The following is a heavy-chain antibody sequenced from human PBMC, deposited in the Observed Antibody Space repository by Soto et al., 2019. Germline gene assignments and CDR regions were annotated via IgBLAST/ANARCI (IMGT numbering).Heavy chain of an antibody. CDR3: AREDGYRGGDAFDI. Sequence: EVQLVESGGGLVQPGGSLRLCGAASGFTVSSNYMSWVRQAPGKGLEWVSVIYSGGSTYYADSVKGRFTISRDNSKNTLYLQMNSLRAEDTAVYYCAREDGYRGGDAFDIWGQGTMVTVSS. CDR2: IYSGGST. D-gene: IGHD5-12*01. CDR1: GFTVSSNY. J-gene: IGHJ3*02. V-gene: IGHV3-66*01.